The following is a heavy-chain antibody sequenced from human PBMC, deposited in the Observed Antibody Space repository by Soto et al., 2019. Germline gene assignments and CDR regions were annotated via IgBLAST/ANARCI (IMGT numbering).Heavy chain of an antibody. CDR1: GYTFTGYY. D-gene: IGHD3-22*01. CDR3: ASGGHYYDSSGYYYRPYYGMDV. CDR2: INPNSGGT. J-gene: IGHJ6*02. Sequence: GASVKVSCKASGYTFTGYYMHWVRQAPGQGLEWMGWINPNSGGTNYAQKFQGWVTMTRDTSISTAYMELSRLRSDDTAVYYCASGGHYYDSSGYYYRPYYGMDVWGQGTTGTVSS. V-gene: IGHV1-2*04.